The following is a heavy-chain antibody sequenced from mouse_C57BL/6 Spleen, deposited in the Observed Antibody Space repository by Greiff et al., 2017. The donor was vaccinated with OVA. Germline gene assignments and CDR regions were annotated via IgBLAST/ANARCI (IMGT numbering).Heavy chain of an antibody. CDR2: IIYDGSST. Sequence: EVKLVESEGGLVQPGGSMKLSCTASGFTFSDYYMAWVHQVPEQGLEWVANIIYDGSSTYYLDYLKSRFIISRDNAKNILYLQMSSLKSEDTATYYCGRDNCGSSVGDWGKGTTLTVSS. V-gene: IGHV5-16*01. CDR3: GRDNCGSSVGD. J-gene: IGHJ2*01. D-gene: IGHD1-1*01. CDR1: GFTFSDYY.